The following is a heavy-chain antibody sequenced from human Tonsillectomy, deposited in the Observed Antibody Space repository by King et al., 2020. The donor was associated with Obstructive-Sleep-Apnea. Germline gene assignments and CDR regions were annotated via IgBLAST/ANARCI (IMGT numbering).Heavy chain of an antibody. Sequence: VQLVESGGGLVQPGGSLKLSCAASGFTFSGSAMHWVRQASGKGLEWVGRIRSKANSYATAYAASVKGRFTISRDDSKKTAYLQMNGLKTEDTAVYYCTRPAGYDFWSGYTAGRYYYGMDVWGQGTTVTVSS. CDR3: TRPAGYDFWSGYTAGRYYYGMDV. CDR1: GFTFSGSA. CDR2: IRSKANSYAT. J-gene: IGHJ6*02. V-gene: IGHV3-73*02. D-gene: IGHD3-3*01.